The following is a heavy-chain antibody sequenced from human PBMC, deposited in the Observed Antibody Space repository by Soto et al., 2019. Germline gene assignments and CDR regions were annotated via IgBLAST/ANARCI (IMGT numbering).Heavy chain of an antibody. CDR1: GGTFSSYA. V-gene: IGHV1-69*12. J-gene: IGHJ5*02. Sequence: QVQLVQSGAEVKKPGSSVKVSCKASGGTFSSYAISWVRQAPGHGLEWMGGIIPIFGTANYAQKFQGRVTITADESPSTDYMELSGLRSEDTAVYYCARSARPGEGIWFDPWGQGSLVTVSS. CDR2: IIPIFGTA. D-gene: IGHD3-10*01. CDR3: ARSARPGEGIWFDP.